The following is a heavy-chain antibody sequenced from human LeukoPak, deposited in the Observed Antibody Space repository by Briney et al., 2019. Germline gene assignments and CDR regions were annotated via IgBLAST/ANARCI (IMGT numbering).Heavy chain of an antibody. Sequence: GGSLRLSCAVSGFTFRSYAMNWVRQAPGKGLEWVSGISDNGGITTYYADSVKGRFTISRDNSKNTLYLQMNSLRAEDTAVYYCAKGRYSGSYWLFDFWGQGTLVTVSS. CDR2: ISDNGGITT. CDR3: AKGRYSGSYWLFDF. CDR1: GFTFRSYA. D-gene: IGHD3-10*01. V-gene: IGHV3-23*01. J-gene: IGHJ5*01.